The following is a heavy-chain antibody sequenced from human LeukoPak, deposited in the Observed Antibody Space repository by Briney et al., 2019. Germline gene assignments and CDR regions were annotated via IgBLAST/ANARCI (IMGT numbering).Heavy chain of an antibody. Sequence: SETLSLTCTVSGYSISSGYYWSWIRQPPGKGLEWIGEINHSGSTNYNPSLKSRVTISVDTSKNQFSLKLSSVTAADTAVYYCARGGIVVVVAATNYYFDYWGQGTLVTVSS. CDR1: GYSISSGYY. V-gene: IGHV4-38-2*02. D-gene: IGHD2-15*01. CDR3: ARGGIVVVVAATNYYFDY. J-gene: IGHJ4*02. CDR2: INHSGST.